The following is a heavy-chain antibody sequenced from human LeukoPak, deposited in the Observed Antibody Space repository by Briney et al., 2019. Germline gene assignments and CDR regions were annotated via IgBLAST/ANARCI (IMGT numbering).Heavy chain of an antibody. J-gene: IGHJ3*02. CDR2: ISSSSGYI. Sequence: GGSLRLSCAASGFTFSSYSMNWVRQAPGKGLEWVSSISSSSGYIYYADSVKGRFTISRDNSKNTLYLQMNSLRAEDTAVYYCAKDLHGGNGLPAPYDAFDIWGQGTMVTVSS. V-gene: IGHV3-21*04. CDR1: GFTFSSYS. D-gene: IGHD4-23*01. CDR3: AKDLHGGNGLPAPYDAFDI.